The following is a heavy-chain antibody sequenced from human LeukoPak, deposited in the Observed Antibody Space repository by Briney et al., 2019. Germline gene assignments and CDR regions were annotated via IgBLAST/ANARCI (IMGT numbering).Heavy chain of an antibody. V-gene: IGHV4-59*01. CDR1: GGSISSYY. CDR3: ARDLQRAFDI. D-gene: IGHD4-11*01. J-gene: IGHJ3*02. CDR2: IYYSGST. Sequence: SETLSLTCTVYGGSISSYYWSWIRQPPGKGLEWIGYIYYSGSTNYNPSLKSRVTISVDTSKNQFSLKLSSVTAADTAVYYCARDLQRAFDIWGQGTMVTVSS.